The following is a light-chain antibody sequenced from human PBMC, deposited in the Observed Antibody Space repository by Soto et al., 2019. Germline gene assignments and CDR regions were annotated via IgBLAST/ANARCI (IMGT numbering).Light chain of an antibody. CDR3: CSYAGSSTFEV. CDR1: SGDVGSYNL. Sequence: QSALTQPASVSGSPGRSITISCTGTSGDVGSYNLVSWYQQHPGKPPKLMIYEVIKRPSGVSNRFSGSKSGNTASLTISGLQAEDEADYYCCSYAGSSTFEVFGTGTKLTVL. V-gene: IGLV2-23*02. CDR2: EVI. J-gene: IGLJ1*01.